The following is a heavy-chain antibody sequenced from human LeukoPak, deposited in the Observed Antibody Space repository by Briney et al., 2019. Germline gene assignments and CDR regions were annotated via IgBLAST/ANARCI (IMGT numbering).Heavy chain of an antibody. J-gene: IGHJ4*02. D-gene: IGHD6-19*01. V-gene: IGHV1-2*02. CDR3: ARAPHPPSTSRIAVAGRLDY. CDR2: INPNSGGT. CDR1: GYTFTGYY. Sequence: ASVKVSCKASGYTFTGYYMHWVRQAPGQGLEWMGWINPNSGGTNYAQKFQGRVTMTRDTSISTAYMELSRLRSDDTAVYYCARAPHPPSTSRIAVAGRLDYWGQGTLVTVSS.